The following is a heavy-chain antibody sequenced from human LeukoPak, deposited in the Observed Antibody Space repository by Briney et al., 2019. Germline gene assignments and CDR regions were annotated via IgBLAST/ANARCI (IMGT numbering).Heavy chain of an antibody. CDR1: GFTFSSYW. J-gene: IGHJ4*02. D-gene: IGHD1-26*01. CDR3: ARGSEVGARSYFDY. CDR2: IKQDGSEK. Sequence: GGSLRLSCAASGFTFSSYWMSWVRQAPGKGLEWVANIKQDGSEKYYVDSVKGRFTISRDNAKNSLYLQMNSLRAEDTAVYYCARGSEVGARSYFDYWGQGTLVTVSS. V-gene: IGHV3-7*01.